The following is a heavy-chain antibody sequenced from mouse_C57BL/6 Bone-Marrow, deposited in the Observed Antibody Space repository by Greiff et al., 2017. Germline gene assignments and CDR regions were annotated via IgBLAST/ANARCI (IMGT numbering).Heavy chain of an antibody. CDR2: IDPSDSYT. CDR1: GYTFTSYW. J-gene: IGHJ1*03. CDR3: ASLYYYGSSRYWYFDV. D-gene: IGHD1-1*01. V-gene: IGHV1-59*01. Sequence: QVQLKQPGAELVRPGTSVKLSCKASGYTFTSYWMHWVKQRPGQGLEWIGVIDPSDSYTNYNQKFKGKATLTVDTSSSTAYMQLSSLTSEDSAVYYCASLYYYGSSRYWYFDVWGTGTTVTVSS.